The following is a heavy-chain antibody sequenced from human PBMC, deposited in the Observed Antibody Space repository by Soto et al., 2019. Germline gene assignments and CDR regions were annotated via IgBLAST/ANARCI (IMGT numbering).Heavy chain of an antibody. CDR3: ARVLSVGTMVRGVLDY. D-gene: IGHD3-10*01. CDR2: INPSGGST. J-gene: IGHJ4*02. V-gene: IGHV1-46*01. CDR1: GYTFTSYY. Sequence: ASVKVSCKASGYTFTSYYMHWVRQAPGQGLEWMGIINPSGGSTSYAQKFQGRVTMTRDTSTSTVYMELSSLRSEDTAVYYCARVLSVGTMVRGVLDYWGQGTLVTVS.